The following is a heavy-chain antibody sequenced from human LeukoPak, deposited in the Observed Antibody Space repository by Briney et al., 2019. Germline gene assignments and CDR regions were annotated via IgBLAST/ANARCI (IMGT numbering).Heavy chain of an antibody. CDR3: ARDRSSYSPYYYMDV. J-gene: IGHJ6*03. D-gene: IGHD4-11*01. CDR1: GFTFSSYS. V-gene: IGHV3-21*01. Sequence: PGGSLRLFCAASGFTFSSYSMNWVRQAPGKGLEWVSSISSSSSYIYYADSVKGRFTISRDNAKNSLYLQMNSLRAEDTAVYYCARDRSSYSPYYYMDVWGKGTTVTVSS. CDR2: ISSSSSYI.